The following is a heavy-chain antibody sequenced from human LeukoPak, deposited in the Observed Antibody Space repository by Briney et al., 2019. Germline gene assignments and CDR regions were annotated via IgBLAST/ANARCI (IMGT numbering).Heavy chain of an antibody. CDR2: IYTSGST. CDR1: GGSISSGSYY. D-gene: IGHD3-3*01. CDR3: ARQSIVTIFGVVIPPDV. J-gene: IGHJ6*04. V-gene: IGHV4-61*02. Sequence: PSETLSLTCTVSGGSISSGSYYWSWIRQPAGKGLEWIGRIYTSGSTNYNPSLKSRVTISVDTSKNQFSLKLSSVTAADTAVYYCARQSIVTIFGVVIPPDVWGKGTTVTVSS.